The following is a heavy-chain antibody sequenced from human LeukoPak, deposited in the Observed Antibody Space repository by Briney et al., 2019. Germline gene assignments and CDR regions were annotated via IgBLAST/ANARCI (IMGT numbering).Heavy chain of an antibody. D-gene: IGHD6-19*01. CDR1: GYTFTSYG. J-gene: IGHJ4*02. CDR2: ISAYNGNT. CDR3: ARESGSGWYGYYFDY. V-gene: IGHV1-18*01. Sequence: ASVKVSCKASGYTFTSYGISWVRQAPGQGLEWMGWISAYNGNTNYAQKLQGRVTMTTDTSTSTAYMELRSLRSDDTAVYYCARESGSGWYGYYFDYWGQGTLVTVSS.